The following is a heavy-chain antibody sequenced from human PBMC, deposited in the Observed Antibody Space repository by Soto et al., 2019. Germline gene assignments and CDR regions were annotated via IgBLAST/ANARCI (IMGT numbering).Heavy chain of an antibody. J-gene: IGHJ5*02. D-gene: IGHD3-10*01. CDR2: IYYSGST. CDR1: GGSISSYY. V-gene: IGHV4-59*01. Sequence: SETLSLTCTVSGGSISSYYWSWIRQPPGKGLEWIGYIYYSGSTNYNPSLKSRVTISVDTSKNQFSLKLSSVTAADTAVYYSARAITMVRGAINWFDPWGQGTLVTVSS. CDR3: ARAITMVRGAINWFDP.